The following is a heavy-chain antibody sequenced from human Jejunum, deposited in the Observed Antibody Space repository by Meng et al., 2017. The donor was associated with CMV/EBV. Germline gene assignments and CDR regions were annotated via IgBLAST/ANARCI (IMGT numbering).Heavy chain of an antibody. V-gene: IGHV3-74*03. CDR3: ARDASMRWYDYRGYSGNEFDC. Sequence: LVVEAGGGLCQPGGSLRSSCSACGFTSRSNWMPWVSQVPGKGLVWVARVESDGSSTKYADSVKGRFTISRDNAKNTLYLQMSSLRAEDTAVYYCARDASMRWYDYRGYSGNEFDCWGQGTLVTVSS. D-gene: IGHD3-22*01. CDR1: GFTSRSNW. CDR2: VESDGSST. J-gene: IGHJ4*02.